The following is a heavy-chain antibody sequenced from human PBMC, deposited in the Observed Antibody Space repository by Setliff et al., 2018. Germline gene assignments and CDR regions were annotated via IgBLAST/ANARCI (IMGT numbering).Heavy chain of an antibody. J-gene: IGHJ4*02. V-gene: IGHV4-59*05. CDR3: ARTRYGLGGRPY. CDR1: GDSISGYY. D-gene: IGHD2-15*01. Sequence: LSLTCTVSGDSISGYYWSWIRQPPGKGLEWIGSIYYSGSTYYNPSLKSRITISVDTSKNQFSLKLSSVTAADTAVYYCARTRYGLGGRPYWGQGTLVTVS. CDR2: IYYSGST.